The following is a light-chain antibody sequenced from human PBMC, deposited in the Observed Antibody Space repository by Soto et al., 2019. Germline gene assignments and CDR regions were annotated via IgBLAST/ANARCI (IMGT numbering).Light chain of an antibody. Sequence: QSALTQPASVSGSPGQSITISCTGTSSDVGSYNLVSWYQHHPGKAPKLMIYENSKRPSGVSNRFSGSKSGNTASLTISGLQAEDEADYYCCSYAGSSTFYVFGTGTKVTVL. CDR2: ENS. J-gene: IGLJ1*01. CDR1: SSDVGSYNL. V-gene: IGLV2-23*01. CDR3: CSYAGSSTFYV.